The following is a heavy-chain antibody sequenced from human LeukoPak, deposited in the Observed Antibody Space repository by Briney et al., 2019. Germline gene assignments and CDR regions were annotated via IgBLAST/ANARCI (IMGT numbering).Heavy chain of an antibody. V-gene: IGHV3-23*01. D-gene: IGHD2-21*02. CDR3: VREDTPATANY. CDR1: GFNFGNHA. CDR2: ISGGGDIT. J-gene: IGHJ4*02. Sequence: GGSLRLSCAASGFNFGNHAMSWVRQTAGKGLEWVSAISGGGDITYYADSVKGRFTISRDNSKDTLFLQMHSLRPGDTAVYYCVREDTPATANYWGQGTLVTISS.